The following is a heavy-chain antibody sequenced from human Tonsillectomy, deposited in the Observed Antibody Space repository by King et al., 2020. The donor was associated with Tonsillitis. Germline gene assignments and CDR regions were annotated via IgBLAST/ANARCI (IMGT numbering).Heavy chain of an antibody. V-gene: IGHV3-30*04. CDR3: VRRYGRENEYLDS. CDR1: GFTFSSYA. Sequence: QVQLVESGGGVVQPGRSLRLSCAASGFTFSSYAMHWVRQAPGKGLEWVAVISYDGSNKYYADSVKGRFTISRDNSKNTLYLQMNSLRAGDTAVYYCVRRYGRENEYLDSWGQGGLVTASP. J-gene: IGHJ4*02. CDR2: ISYDGSNK. D-gene: IGHD5-24*01.